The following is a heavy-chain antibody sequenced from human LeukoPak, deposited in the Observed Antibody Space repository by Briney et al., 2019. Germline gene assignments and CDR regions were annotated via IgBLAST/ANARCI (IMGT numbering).Heavy chain of an antibody. CDR2: IYSGGST. Sequence: TGGSLRLSCAASGFTVSSNYMSWVRQAPGKGLEWVSVIYSGGSTYYADSVKGRFTISRHNSKNTLYLQMNSLRAEDTAVYYCARNYCGSGSYYAFDIWGQGTMVTVSS. J-gene: IGHJ3*02. V-gene: IGHV3-53*04. CDR1: GFTVSSNY. D-gene: IGHD3-10*01. CDR3: ARNYCGSGSYYAFDI.